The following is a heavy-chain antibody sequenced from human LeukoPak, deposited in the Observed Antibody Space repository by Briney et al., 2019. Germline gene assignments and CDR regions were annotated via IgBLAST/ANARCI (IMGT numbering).Heavy chain of an antibody. D-gene: IGHD3-9*01. V-gene: IGHV3-33*06. J-gene: IGHJ3*02. CDR1: GFTFSSYG. Sequence: GGSLRLSCASSGFTFSSYGVHWVRQAPGKGLEWVAVIWYDGSNKYYADSVKGRFTISRDNSKNTLYLQMNSLRAEDTAVYYCAKDFEAALDIWGQGTMVTVSS. CDR2: IWYDGSNK. CDR3: AKDFEAALDI.